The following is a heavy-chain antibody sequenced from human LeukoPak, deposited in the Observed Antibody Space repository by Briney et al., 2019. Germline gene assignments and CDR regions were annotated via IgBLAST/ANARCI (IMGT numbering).Heavy chain of an antibody. Sequence: GGSLRLSCAASGFTFSTHDVNWVRQAPGKGLEGVSFINSRSSSIYYVDSVKGRFTISRDNAKNSLYLQMNSLRAEDTAVYYCTSHTGTGDAFRPFHIWGQGTMVTVSS. CDR2: INSRSSSI. CDR3: TSHTGTGDAFRPFHI. CDR1: GFTFSTHD. V-gene: IGHV3-48*04. D-gene: IGHD2-21*02. J-gene: IGHJ3*02.